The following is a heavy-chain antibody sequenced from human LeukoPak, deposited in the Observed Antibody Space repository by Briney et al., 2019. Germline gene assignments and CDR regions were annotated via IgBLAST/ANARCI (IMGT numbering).Heavy chain of an antibody. J-gene: IGHJ4*02. CDR3: ARHGATYSYAPTSFFDY. CDR2: IKQDGSEK. Sequence: GGSLRLSCAASGFTFSSYWMSWVRQAPGKGLEWVANIKQDGSEKYYVDSVKGRFTISRDNAKNSLYLQMNSLRAEDTAVYYCARHGATYSYAPTSFFDYWGQGTLVTVSS. D-gene: IGHD5-18*01. CDR1: GFTFSSYW. V-gene: IGHV3-7*01.